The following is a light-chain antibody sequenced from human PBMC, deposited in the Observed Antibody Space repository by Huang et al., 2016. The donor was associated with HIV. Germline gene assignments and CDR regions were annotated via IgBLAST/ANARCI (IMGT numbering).Light chain of an antibody. CDR3: MQETHWPPT. J-gene: IGKJ5*01. CDR2: KVS. V-gene: IGKV2-30*02. Sequence: DVVMIQSPLPLPVPPGQPASISCGSGQSLVHSDGNSYLDWFHQRPGQSPRRLIYKVSKRDSGVPDRFSGSGSGTEFTLEISRVEAEDTGIYYCMQETHWPPTCGQGTRLEIK. CDR1: QSLVHSDGNSY.